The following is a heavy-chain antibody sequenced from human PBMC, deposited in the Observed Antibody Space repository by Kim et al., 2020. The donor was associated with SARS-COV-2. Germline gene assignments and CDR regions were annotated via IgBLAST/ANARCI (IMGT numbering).Heavy chain of an antibody. Sequence: SETLSLTCTVSGASIGSHGYFWAWIRQPPGRGLEWIGSLSYSGRRYYNPSLERRITTSLDTSKTQFSLRLTSVTAADTAVYHCARLYAFTGGYTTYYFY. CDR1: GASIGSHGYF. CDR3: ARLYAFTGGYTTYYFY. D-gene: IGHD2-8*02. V-gene: IGHV4-39*01. CDR2: LSYSGRR. J-gene: IGHJ4*01.